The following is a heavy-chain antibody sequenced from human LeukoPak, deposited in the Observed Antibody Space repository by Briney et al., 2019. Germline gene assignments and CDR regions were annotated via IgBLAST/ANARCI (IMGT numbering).Heavy chain of an antibody. CDR2: ISSSSSTI. CDR1: GXXXXSXX. V-gene: IGHV3-48*01. Sequence: GGSLRLSCAASGXXXXSXXXNXVXXAXXXXXXWVSYISSSSSTIYYADSVKGRFTISRDNAKNSLYLQMNSLRAEDTAVYYCARASGTYSGSYWGQGTLVTVSS. J-gene: IGHJ4*02. CDR3: ARASGTYSGSY. D-gene: IGHD1-26*01.